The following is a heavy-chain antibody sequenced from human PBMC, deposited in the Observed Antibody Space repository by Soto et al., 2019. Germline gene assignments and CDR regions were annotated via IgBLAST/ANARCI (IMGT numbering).Heavy chain of an antibody. CDR3: TREVDIVATGDY. CDR2: ITGTGGTT. J-gene: IGHJ4*02. Sequence: EVQLLESGGGLVQPGGSLRLSCAASGFMFTSYARSWVRQAPGMRLERVSSITGTGGTTYYADSVKGRLAVSRDSSKNTLYLQMNSLRAEVTAVYYCTREVDIVATGDYWGQGTLVTVSS. CDR1: GFMFTSYA. V-gene: IGHV3-23*01. D-gene: IGHD5-12*01.